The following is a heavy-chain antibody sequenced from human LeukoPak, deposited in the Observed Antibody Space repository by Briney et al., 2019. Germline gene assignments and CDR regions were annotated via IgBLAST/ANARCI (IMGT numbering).Heavy chain of an antibody. CDR1: GGSFSGYY. Sequence: SETLSLTCAVYGGSFSGYYWSWIRQPPGKGLEWIGEINHSGSTNYNPSLKSRVTISVDTSKNQFSLKLSSVTAADTAVYYCARSLNKQLVNSWGQGTLVTVSS. CDR2: INHSGST. CDR3: ARSLNKQLVNS. D-gene: IGHD6-13*01. V-gene: IGHV4-34*01. J-gene: IGHJ4*02.